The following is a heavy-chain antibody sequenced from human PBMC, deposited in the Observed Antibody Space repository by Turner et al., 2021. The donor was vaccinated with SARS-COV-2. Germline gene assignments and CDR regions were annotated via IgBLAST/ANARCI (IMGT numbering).Heavy chain of an antibody. CDR1: GFTFSSYD. CDR3: ARSGAAALLRYNWFES. CDR2: ITTGSDYI. D-gene: IGHD2-2*01. V-gene: IGHV3-21*01. Sequence: EVQLVESGGGLVTPGGSLSLSCAASGFTFSSYDMNWVRQAPGKGLEWVSSITTGSDYIYYVREVKGRFTVSRDNAKDLLFLQMNSLRGEDTGVYYCARSGAAALLRYNWFESWGQGTPVTVSS. J-gene: IGHJ5*01.